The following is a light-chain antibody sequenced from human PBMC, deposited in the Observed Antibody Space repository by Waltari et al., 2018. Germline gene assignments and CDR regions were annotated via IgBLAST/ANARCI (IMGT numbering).Light chain of an antibody. Sequence: EIVMTQSPATLSVSPGERATLPCRASQSVSSNLAWYQQKPGQAPRLLIYGASTRATGIPARFSGSGSGTEFTLTISSLQSEDVAVYYCQQYNNWPPGHTFGQGTKLEIK. CDR3: QQYNNWPPGHT. V-gene: IGKV3-15*01. J-gene: IGKJ2*01. CDR2: GAS. CDR1: QSVSSN.